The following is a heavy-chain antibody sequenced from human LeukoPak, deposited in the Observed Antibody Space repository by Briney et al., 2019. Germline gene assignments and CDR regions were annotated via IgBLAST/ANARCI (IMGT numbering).Heavy chain of an antibody. Sequence: GGSLRLSCAASGFTFSDYYMSWIRQAPGKGPEWVPYISSSGSTIYYADSVKGRFTISRDNAKNSLYLQMNSLRAEDTAVYYCARDVRSIAARFDAFDIWGQGTMVTVSS. CDR2: ISSSGSTI. CDR1: GFTFSDYY. D-gene: IGHD6-6*01. J-gene: IGHJ3*02. CDR3: ARDVRSIAARFDAFDI. V-gene: IGHV3-11*01.